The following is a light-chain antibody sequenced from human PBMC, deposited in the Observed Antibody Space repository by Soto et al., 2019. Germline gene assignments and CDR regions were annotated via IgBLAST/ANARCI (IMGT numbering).Light chain of an antibody. CDR2: FAS. CDR3: MQPLQPPQP. CDR1: HSLLHSNGYNY. V-gene: IGKV2-28*01. J-gene: IGKJ2*01. Sequence: DIVMTQSPLSLPVTPGAPASISCRSSHSLLHSNGYNYLDWYLQKPGQSPQLLIYFASNRASGFTGRFRGSGSGTNFKLKFIRVEEGDVGFSSSMQPLQPPQPFGQGTK.